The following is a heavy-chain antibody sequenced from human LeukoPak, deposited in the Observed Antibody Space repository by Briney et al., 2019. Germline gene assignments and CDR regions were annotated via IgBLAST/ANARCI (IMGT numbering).Heavy chain of an antibody. CDR2: ISSGGSYI. Sequence: GGSLRLSCAASEFTFSTYSMNWVRQAPGKGLEWVSSISSGGSYIYYADSVKGRFTISRDNAKNSLYLQMNSLRAEDTAVYYCATLIVGAGPSWGQGTLVTVSS. CDR3: ATLIVGAGPS. CDR1: EFTFSTYS. V-gene: IGHV3-21*01. J-gene: IGHJ5*02. D-gene: IGHD1-26*01.